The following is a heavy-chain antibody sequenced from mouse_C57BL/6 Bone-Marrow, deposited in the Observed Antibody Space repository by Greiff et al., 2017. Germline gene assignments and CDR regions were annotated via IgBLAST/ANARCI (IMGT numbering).Heavy chain of an antibody. V-gene: IGHV3-6*01. J-gene: IGHJ1*03. Sequence: EVQRVESGPGLVKPSQSLSLTCSVTGYSITSGFYWNWIRQFPGNKLEWMGYISYDGSNNSNPSLKNRISITRDTSKNQFFLKLNSVATEDTATYYCAREGGIYYLWYFDVWGTGTTVTVSS. CDR3: AREGGIYYLWYFDV. D-gene: IGHD1-1*01. CDR1: GYSITSGFY. CDR2: ISYDGSN.